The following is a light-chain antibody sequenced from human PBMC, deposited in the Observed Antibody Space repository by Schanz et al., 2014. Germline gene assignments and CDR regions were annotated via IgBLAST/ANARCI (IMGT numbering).Light chain of an antibody. Sequence: QSFLTQPPSVSGSPGQSVTISCTGTGSDIGAYNRVSWYRQPPGSAPQVILYEVTNRPSGVPDRFSGSKSGNTASLTVSGLQAEDEADYYCSSYTSSSTRVFGGGTKVTVL. V-gene: IGLV2-18*02. J-gene: IGLJ3*02. CDR2: EVT. CDR1: GSDIGAYNR. CDR3: SSYTSSSTRV.